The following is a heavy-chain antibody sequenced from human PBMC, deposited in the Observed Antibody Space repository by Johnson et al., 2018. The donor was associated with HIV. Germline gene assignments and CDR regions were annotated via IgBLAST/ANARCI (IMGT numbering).Heavy chain of an antibody. CDR1: GFTFSDHY. D-gene: IGHD2-15*01. Sequence: EVQLVESGGGLVQPGGSLRLSCAGSGFTFSDHYIDWVRQAPGKGLEWVGRTKNKANSYTTEYAASVKGRFTISRDDSKNSLYLQMNSLKTEDTAVDYCVREHSGDNEKGGDAFDICGQGTMVTVSS. CDR3: VREHSGDNEKGGDAFDI. CDR2: TKNKANSYTT. V-gene: IGHV3-72*01. J-gene: IGHJ3*02.